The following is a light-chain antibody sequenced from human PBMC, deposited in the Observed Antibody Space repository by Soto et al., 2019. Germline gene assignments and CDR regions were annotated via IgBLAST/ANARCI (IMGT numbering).Light chain of an antibody. CDR1: LAVSNY. V-gene: IGKV1-9*01. J-gene: IGKJ5*01. CDR2: GTS. Sequence: PLTQSPFSLSASVGDTVTITCRASLAVSNYGSWYKQKPGKARKLLIYGTSTLQSGVPSTLSGSGSETAFTLTISGLQAEDFATYYFQQLNTFLITLGQVTRVEI. CDR3: QQLNTFLIT.